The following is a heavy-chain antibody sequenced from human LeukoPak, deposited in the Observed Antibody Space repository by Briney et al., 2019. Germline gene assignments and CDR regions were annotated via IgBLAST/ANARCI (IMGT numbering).Heavy chain of an antibody. CDR2: ISAYNGNT. CDR1: GHTFTGNY. D-gene: IGHD1-7*01. CDR3: ARELELDP. J-gene: IGHJ5*02. V-gene: IGHV1-18*04. Sequence: ASVKVSCKASGHTFTGNYIHWVRQAPGQGLEWMGWISAYNGNTNYAQKLQGRVTMTTDTSTSTAYMELRSLRSDDTAVYYCARELELDPWGQGTLVTVSS.